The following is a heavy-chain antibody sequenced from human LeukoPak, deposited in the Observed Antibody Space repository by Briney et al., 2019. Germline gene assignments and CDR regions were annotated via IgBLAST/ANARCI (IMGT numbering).Heavy chain of an antibody. J-gene: IGHJ3*02. D-gene: IGHD6-6*01. V-gene: IGHV1-69*05. CDR3: ARIAGSVAFDI. CDR1: GGTFSSYG. CDR2: IIPIFGTS. Sequence: ASVKVSFKASGGTFSSYGFSWVRQAPGQGLEWMGRIIPIFGTSNYAQKFQGRVTITTDESTSTAYMELSSLRSEDTAVYYCARIAGSVAFDIWGQGTMVTVSS.